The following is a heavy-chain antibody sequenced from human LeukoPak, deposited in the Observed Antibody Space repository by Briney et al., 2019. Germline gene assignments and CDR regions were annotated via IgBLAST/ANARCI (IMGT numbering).Heavy chain of an antibody. CDR3: ARDPYDTLAYGAFDI. CDR1: GFIFSSYD. V-gene: IGHV3-7*01. CDR2: IHRDGSGK. Sequence: GGSLRLSCAASGFIFSSYDFNWVRQAPGGGLEWVVNIHRDGSGKEYVDSVEGRFTISRDNARNSLFLQMNSLRVEDTAVYYCARDPYDTLAYGAFDIWGQGTVVSVSS. J-gene: IGHJ3*02. D-gene: IGHD3-22*01.